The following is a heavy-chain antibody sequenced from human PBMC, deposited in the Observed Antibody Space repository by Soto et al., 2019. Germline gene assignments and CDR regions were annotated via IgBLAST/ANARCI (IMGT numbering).Heavy chain of an antibody. V-gene: IGHV3-15*01. CDR3: TTVAVTTFDY. CDR2: INSKTDGGTT. Sequence: EVQLVESGGGLVQPGGSLRLSCAASGFTFSNAWMSWVRQAPGKGLEWVGRINSKTDGGTTDYAAPVKGRFTISRDDSKNTLYLQMNSLKTEDTAVYYCTTVAVTTFDYLGQGTLVTVSS. CDR1: GFTFSNAW. D-gene: IGHD4-17*01. J-gene: IGHJ4*02.